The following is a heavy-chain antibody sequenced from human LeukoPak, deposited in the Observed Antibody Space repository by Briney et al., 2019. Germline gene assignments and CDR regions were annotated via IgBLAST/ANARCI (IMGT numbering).Heavy chain of an antibody. CDR3: ARDYDYGDSVYYYYYGMDV. Sequence: GASVKVSCKASGYTFTSYGISWVRQAPGQGLEWMGWINTNTGNPTYAQGFTGRFVFSLDTSVSTAYLQISSLKAEDTAVYYCARDYDYGDSVYYYYYGMDVWGQGTTVTVSS. D-gene: IGHD4-17*01. CDR2: INTNTGNP. V-gene: IGHV7-4-1*02. CDR1: GYTFTSYG. J-gene: IGHJ6*02.